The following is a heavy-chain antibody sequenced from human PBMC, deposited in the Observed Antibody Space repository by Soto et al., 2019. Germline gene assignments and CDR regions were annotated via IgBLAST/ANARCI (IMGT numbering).Heavy chain of an antibody. CDR3: ARWGYDYIWGSYRFDAFDI. Sequence: ASVKVSCKASGYTFTSYGISWVRQAPGQGLEWMGWISAYNGNTNYAQKLQGRVTMTTDTSTSTAYMELRSLRSDDTAVYYCARWGYDYIWGSYRFDAFDIWGQGTMVTVSS. V-gene: IGHV1-18*01. D-gene: IGHD3-16*02. CDR2: ISAYNGNT. J-gene: IGHJ3*02. CDR1: GYTFTSYG.